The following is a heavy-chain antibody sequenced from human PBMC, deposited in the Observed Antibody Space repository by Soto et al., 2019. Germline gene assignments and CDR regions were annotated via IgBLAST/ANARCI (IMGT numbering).Heavy chain of an antibody. J-gene: IGHJ4*02. CDR2: MSGSGGST. D-gene: IGHD3-10*01. Sequence: EVQLLESGGGLVQAGGSLRLSCVASGFSFEDYGMTWVRQAPGKGLEWISTMSGSGGSTYYADSVKGRFIISRHNYERTLYLKMNRLRVEDTAIYYCAKDRESYYHPESFDSWGQGTLVSVSS. CDR3: AKDRESYYHPESFDS. CDR1: GFSFEDYG. V-gene: IGHV3-23*01.